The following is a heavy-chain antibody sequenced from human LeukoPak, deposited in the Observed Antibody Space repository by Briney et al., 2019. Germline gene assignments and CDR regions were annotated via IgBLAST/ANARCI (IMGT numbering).Heavy chain of an antibody. CDR3: ARVDSSGYSVVAPADY. V-gene: IGHV4-38-2*02. CDR2: IYHSGST. D-gene: IGHD3-22*01. Sequence: SETLSLTCTVSGYSISSGYYWGWIRQPPGKGLEWIGSIYHSGSTYYNPSLKSRVTISVDTSKNQFSLKLSSVTAADTAMYYCARVDSSGYSVVAPADYWGQGTLVTVSS. J-gene: IGHJ4*02. CDR1: GYSISSGYY.